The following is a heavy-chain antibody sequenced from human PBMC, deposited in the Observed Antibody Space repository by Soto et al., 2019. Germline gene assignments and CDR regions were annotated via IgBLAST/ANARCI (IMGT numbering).Heavy chain of an antibody. J-gene: IGHJ4*02. Sequence: EVQLVESGGGLVQPGGSLSLSCAASGFTFSTYWMHWVRQPPGKGLVWVSRINSDGSSTNYADFVKGRFTISRDNAKNTLYLQMNSLRAEDTAVYYCVRDMDTYGYGTFNFWGQGTLVTVSS. D-gene: IGHD5-18*01. V-gene: IGHV3-74*01. CDR3: VRDMDTYGYGTFNF. CDR1: GFTFSTYW. CDR2: INSDGSST.